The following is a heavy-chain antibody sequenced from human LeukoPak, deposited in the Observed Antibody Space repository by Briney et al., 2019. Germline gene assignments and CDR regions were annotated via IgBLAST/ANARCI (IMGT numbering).Heavy chain of an antibody. V-gene: IGHV4-61*01. CDR1: GGSISSSSYY. D-gene: IGHD3-22*01. CDR2: IYYSGST. Sequence: SETLSLTCTVSGGSISSSSYYWSWIRQPPGKGLEWIGYIYYSGSTNYNPSLKSRVTISVDTSKNQFSLKLSSVTAADTAVYYCARADYYDSPGWFDPWGQGTLVTVSS. CDR3: ARADYYDSPGWFDP. J-gene: IGHJ5*02.